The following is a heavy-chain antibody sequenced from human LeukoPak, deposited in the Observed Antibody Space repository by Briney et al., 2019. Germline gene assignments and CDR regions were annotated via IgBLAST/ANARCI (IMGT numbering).Heavy chain of an antibody. CDR1: GFTFDDYA. CDR2: ISWNSGSI. CDR3: AKDMEIDTYYDILTGYFSANIDY. Sequence: GGPLRLSCAASGFTFDDYAMHWVRQAPGKGLEWVSGISWNSGSIGYADSVKGRFTISRDNAKNSLYLQMNSLRAEDTALYYCAKDMEIDTYYDILTGYFSANIDYWGQGTLVTVSS. J-gene: IGHJ4*02. D-gene: IGHD3-9*01. V-gene: IGHV3-9*01.